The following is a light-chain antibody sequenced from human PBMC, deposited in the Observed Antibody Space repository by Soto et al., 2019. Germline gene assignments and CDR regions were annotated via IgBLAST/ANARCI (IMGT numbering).Light chain of an antibody. CDR1: QSVSSY. CDR3: QQYDSSVWT. CDR2: DAS. V-gene: IGKV3D-15*01. Sequence: EIVMTQSPPTLSVSPGERATLSCRASQSVSSYLAWYQQKPGQAPRLLIYDASNRATGIPARFSGSGSGTDFTLTISRLEPEDFAVYYCQQYDSSVWTFGQGTKVDIK. J-gene: IGKJ1*01.